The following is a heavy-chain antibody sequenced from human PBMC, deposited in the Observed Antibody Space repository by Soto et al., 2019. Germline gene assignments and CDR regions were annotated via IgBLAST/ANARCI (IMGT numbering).Heavy chain of an antibody. Sequence: LSLTCTVSGGSISSGDYYWSWIRQPPGKGLEWIGYIYNGGSTYYRPSLESRMHMSLDATRNHYSLRLTSVTAADTAVYFCARAPVGLDTISYFDYWGQGKLVTVSS. CDR3: ARAPVGLDTISYFDY. V-gene: IGHV4-30-4*01. CDR1: GGSISSGDYY. CDR2: IYNGGST. D-gene: IGHD3-3*01. J-gene: IGHJ4*02.